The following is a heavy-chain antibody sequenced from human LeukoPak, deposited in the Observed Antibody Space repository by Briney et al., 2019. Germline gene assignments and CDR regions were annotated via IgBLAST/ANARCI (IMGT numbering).Heavy chain of an antibody. CDR1: GGSIGSYC. CDR2: IYYSGST. Sequence: SQTLSLTCTVSGGSIGSYCWSWIRQHPGKGLEWIGYIYYSGSTYYNPSLKSRVTMSVDTSKNQFSLKLSSVTAADAAVYYCARNRDILNLDYWGQGTLVTVSS. D-gene: IGHD3-9*01. CDR3: ARNRDILNLDY. J-gene: IGHJ4*02. V-gene: IGHV4-31*03.